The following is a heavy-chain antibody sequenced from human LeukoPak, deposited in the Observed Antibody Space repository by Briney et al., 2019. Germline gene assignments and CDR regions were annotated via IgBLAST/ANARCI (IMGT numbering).Heavy chain of an antibody. CDR1: GFTFSSYG. CDR2: IRYDGGNK. V-gene: IGHV3-30*02. CDR3: AKDRVNCSSTSCCSVGGNFDY. D-gene: IGHD2-2*01. J-gene: IGHJ4*02. Sequence: GGSLRLSCAATGFTFSSYGMHWVRQAPGKGLEWVAFIRYDGGNKYYADSVKGRFTISRDNSKNTLYLQMNSLRAEDTAVYYCAKDRVNCSSTSCCSVGGNFDYWGQGTLVTVSS.